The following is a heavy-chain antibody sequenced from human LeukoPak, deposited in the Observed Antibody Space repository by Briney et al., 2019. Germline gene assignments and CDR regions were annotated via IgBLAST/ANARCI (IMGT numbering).Heavy chain of an antibody. CDR2: IYYSGST. D-gene: IGHD2-15*01. V-gene: IGHV4-39*01. CDR1: GGSISSSSYY. J-gene: IGHJ3*02. Sequence: SETLSLTCTVSGGSISSSSYYWGWIRQPPGKGLEWIGSIYYSGSTYYNPSFKSRVTISVDTSKNQFSLKLSSVTAADTAVYYCARRGGYCSGGSCYKAAFDIWGQGTMVTVSS. CDR3: ARRGGYCSGGSCYKAAFDI.